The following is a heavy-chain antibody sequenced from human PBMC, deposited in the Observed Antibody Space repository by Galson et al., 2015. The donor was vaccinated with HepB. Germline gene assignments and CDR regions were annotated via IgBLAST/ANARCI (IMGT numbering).Heavy chain of an antibody. CDR3: AKLQSGGGATRSHIDY. CDR1: GFTFSSYA. V-gene: IGHV3-23*01. D-gene: IGHD1-26*01. CDR2: ISGSGGST. Sequence: SLRLSCAASGFTFSSYAMSWVRQAPGKGLEWVSAISGSGGSTYYADSVKGRFTISRDNSKNTLYLQMNSLRAEDTAVYYCAKLQSGGGATRSHIDYWGQGTLVTVSS. J-gene: IGHJ4*02.